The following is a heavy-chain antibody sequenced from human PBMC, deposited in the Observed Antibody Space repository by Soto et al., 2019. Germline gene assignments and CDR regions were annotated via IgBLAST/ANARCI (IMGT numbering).Heavy chain of an antibody. CDR2: IWNDGSNK. D-gene: IGHD2-2*01. J-gene: IGHJ4*02. Sequence: GGSLRLSCAASGFTFSGHGMHWVRQAPGKGLEWVAVIWNDGSNKYYADSVKGRFTISRDNYKNTLYLQMNSLRVEDTAVYYCVRDDHSSSPTGYWGQGTLVTVSS. CDR3: VRDDHSSSPTGY. CDR1: GFTFSGHG. V-gene: IGHV3-33*01.